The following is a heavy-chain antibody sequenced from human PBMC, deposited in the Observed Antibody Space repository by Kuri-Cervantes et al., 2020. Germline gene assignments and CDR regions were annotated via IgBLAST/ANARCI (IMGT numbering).Heavy chain of an antibody. V-gene: IGHV3-48*02. CDR2: ISSSSTI. CDR1: GFTFSSYS. J-gene: IGHJ4*02. Sequence: GESLKISCAASGFTFSSYSMNWVRQAPGKGLEWVSYISSSSTIYYADSVKGRFTISRDNAKNSLYLQMNSLRDEDTAVYYCATLSDMYQLLLDYWGQGTLVTVSS. CDR3: ATLSDMYQLLLDY. D-gene: IGHD2-2*01.